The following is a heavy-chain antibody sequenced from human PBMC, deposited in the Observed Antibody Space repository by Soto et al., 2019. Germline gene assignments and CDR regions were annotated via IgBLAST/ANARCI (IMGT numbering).Heavy chain of an antibody. CDR1: GATFSSYA. CDR2: IIPIFGTA. J-gene: IGHJ4*02. V-gene: IGHV1-69*13. CDR3: ARVNCGGDCYSSYVY. D-gene: IGHD2-21*02. Sequence: SVKVSCKASGATFSSYAISWVRQAPGQGLEWMGGIIPIFGTANYAQKFQGRVTITADESTSTAYMELSSLRSEDTAVYYCARVNCGGDCYSSYVYWGQGTLVTVSS.